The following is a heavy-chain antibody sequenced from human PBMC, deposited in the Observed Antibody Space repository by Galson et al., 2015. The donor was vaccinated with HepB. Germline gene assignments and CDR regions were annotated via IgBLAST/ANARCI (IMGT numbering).Heavy chain of an antibody. V-gene: IGHV3-53*01. J-gene: IGHJ4*02. CDR3: ARDMRTQQLVDY. Sequence: SLRLSCAASGFTVSSNYMSGVRQAPGKGLEWVSVIYIGGTTNYADSVKGRFTISRDNSRNTLYLQMNNLRAEDTAVYYCARDMRTQQLVDYWGQGTLVTVSS. CDR1: GFTVSSNY. CDR2: IYIGGTT. D-gene: IGHD6-13*01.